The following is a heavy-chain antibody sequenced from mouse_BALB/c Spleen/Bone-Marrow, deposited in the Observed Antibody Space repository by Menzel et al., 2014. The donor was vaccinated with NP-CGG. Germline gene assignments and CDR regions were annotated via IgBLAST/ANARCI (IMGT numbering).Heavy chain of an antibody. Sequence: VQRVESGAALVRPGTSVKVSCKASGYAFTNYLIDWVKQRPGQGLEWIGVISPGSGGTTYNEKFKGRTTLTADKSSNTAYMQLSSLTSDDSAVYFCATNWGDYWGQGTTLTVSS. CDR3: ATNWGDY. V-gene: IGHV1-54*01. J-gene: IGHJ2*01. CDR1: GYAFTNYL. CDR2: ISPGSGGT. D-gene: IGHD4-1*01.